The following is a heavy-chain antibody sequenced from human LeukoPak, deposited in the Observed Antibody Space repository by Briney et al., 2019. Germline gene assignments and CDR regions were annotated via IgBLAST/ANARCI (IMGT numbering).Heavy chain of an antibody. D-gene: IGHD1-26*01. CDR1: GFTFDDYV. CDR2: VNWSGGST. CDR3: TRGSGSYPDY. Sequence: GGSLRLSCAASGFTFDDYVMSWVRQAPGKGLELVSSVNWSGGSTAYADSVKGRFTISRDNAKNSLYLHMNSLRAEDTALYYCTRGSGSYPDYWGQGTLVTVSS. J-gene: IGHJ4*02. V-gene: IGHV3-20*04.